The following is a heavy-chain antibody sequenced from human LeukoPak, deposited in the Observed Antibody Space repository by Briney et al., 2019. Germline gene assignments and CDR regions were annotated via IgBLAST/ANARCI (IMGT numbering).Heavy chain of an antibody. CDR2: IYSDGGT. D-gene: IGHD6-19*01. CDR3: ARDSNGPAF. J-gene: IGHJ4*02. Sequence: GGSLRLSCAASGFTFSDYYMSWIRQAPGKGLEWVSVIYSDGGTFYSDSVKGRFTISRDYSKSTLYLQMNSLRADDTAVYYCARDSNGPAFWGQGTLVTVSS. V-gene: IGHV3-53*01. CDR1: GFTFSDYY.